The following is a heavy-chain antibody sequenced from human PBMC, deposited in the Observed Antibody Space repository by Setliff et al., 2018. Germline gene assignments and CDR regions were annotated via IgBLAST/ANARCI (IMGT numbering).Heavy chain of an antibody. J-gene: IGHJ4*02. CDR3: ARDQLDY. Sequence: PGGSLRLSCAASRFTFSNYWMSWVRQAPGKGLEWVANIKEDGSEKYYVDSVKGRFTISRDNAKNSLDLQMNSLRAEDTAVYYCARDQLDYWGQGTLVTVSS. V-gene: IGHV3-7*01. CDR1: RFTFSNYW. CDR2: IKEDGSEK.